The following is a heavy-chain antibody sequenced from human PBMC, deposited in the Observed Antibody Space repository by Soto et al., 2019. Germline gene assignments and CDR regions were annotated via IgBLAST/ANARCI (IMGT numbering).Heavy chain of an antibody. CDR1: GGSISNYY. CDR2: IYYSGST. V-gene: IGHV4-59*01. CDR3: AGGYNNAWSDWFDP. Sequence: PSETLSLTCSVSGGSISNYYWNWIRQIPGKGLEWIGYIYYSGSTYTNPSLKSRVTLSVDTSTNHFSLELSSVTTADTAVYYCAGGYNNAWSDWFDPWGQGTLVTSPQ. D-gene: IGHD1-20*01. J-gene: IGHJ5*02.